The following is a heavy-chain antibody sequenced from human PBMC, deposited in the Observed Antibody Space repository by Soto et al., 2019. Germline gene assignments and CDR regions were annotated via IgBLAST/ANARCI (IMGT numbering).Heavy chain of an antibody. CDR2: ISTYSGDT. CDR1: GYTFFTYD. V-gene: IGHV1-18*01. J-gene: IGHJ5*02. D-gene: IGHD5-12*01. CDR3: ARHHGPTTSEDWFDP. Sequence: QVHLVQSGVEVKTPGASVKVSCQASGYTFFTYDISWVRQAPGQGLEWMGWISTYSGDTKYAQKFKGRVTMTTDTSTTTAYLELRRPRSDDTAVYYCARHHGPTTSEDWFDPWGQGTLVTVSS.